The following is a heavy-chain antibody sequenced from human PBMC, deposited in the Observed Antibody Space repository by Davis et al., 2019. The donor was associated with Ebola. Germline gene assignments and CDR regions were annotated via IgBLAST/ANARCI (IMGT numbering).Heavy chain of an antibody. Sequence: MPSETLSLTCAVYGVSFSGYYWNWIRQPPGKGLEWIGEINHSGRTNYNPSLQRRVTMSVDTSKNQFSLRVRSVTAADTAVYYCARGGGYGGYGMDVWGQGTTVTVSS. J-gene: IGHJ6*02. CDR1: GVSFSGYY. CDR2: INHSGRT. CDR3: ARGGGYGGYGMDV. V-gene: IGHV4-34*01. D-gene: IGHD6-25*01.